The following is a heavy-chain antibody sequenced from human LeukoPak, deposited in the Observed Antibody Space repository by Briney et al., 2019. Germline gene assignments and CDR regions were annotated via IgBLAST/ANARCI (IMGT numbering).Heavy chain of an antibody. CDR1: GVSISSSNSY. V-gene: IGHV4-61*05. Sequence: PSETLSLTCTVSGVSISSSNSYWGWIRQPPGKGLEWIGYVYYSGSTNYNPSLKSRVTISVDTSENQFSLKLSSVTAADTAVYYCARASVGDDAFDIWGQGTMVTVSS. CDR3: ARASVGDDAFDI. CDR2: VYYSGST. D-gene: IGHD4-23*01. J-gene: IGHJ3*02.